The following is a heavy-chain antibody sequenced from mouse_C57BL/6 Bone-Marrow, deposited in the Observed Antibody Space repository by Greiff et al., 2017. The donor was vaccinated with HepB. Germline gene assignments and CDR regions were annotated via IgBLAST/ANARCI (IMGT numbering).Heavy chain of an antibody. CDR1: GFSFNTYA. CDR3: VRQAIAWFAD. Sequence: EVKVVESGGGLVQPKGSLKLSCAASGFSFNTYAMNWVRQAPGKGLEWVARIRSKSNNYATYYADSVKDRFTISRDDSESMLYLQMNNLKTEDTAMYYCVRQAIAWFADWGQGTLVTVSA. J-gene: IGHJ3*01. CDR2: IRSKSNNYAT. V-gene: IGHV10-1*01.